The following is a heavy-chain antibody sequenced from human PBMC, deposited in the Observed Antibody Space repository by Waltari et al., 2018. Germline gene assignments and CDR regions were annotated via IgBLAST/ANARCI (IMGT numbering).Heavy chain of an antibody. CDR1: GDSWSENYW. CDR3: ARDRGRGLYFDS. J-gene: IGHJ4*02. CDR2: IHRSGRT. Sequence: QLQLQQSGPGMVKPSASLSLTCGVPGDSWSENYWWIWVRQSPETGLEWIGQIHRSGRTYYNPSLESRVSVSMDTSNNKFFLKLSSAIAADTAVYYCARDRGRGLYFDSWGQGTLVTVSP. V-gene: IGHV4-4*02. D-gene: IGHD2-15*01.